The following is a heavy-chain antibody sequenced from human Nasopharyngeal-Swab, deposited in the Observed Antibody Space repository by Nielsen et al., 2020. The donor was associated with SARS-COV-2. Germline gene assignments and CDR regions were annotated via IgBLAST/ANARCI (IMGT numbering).Heavy chain of an antibody. CDR1: GFTFSSNY. CDR2: IYSGGST. V-gene: IGHV3-53*01. D-gene: IGHD2-21*02. J-gene: IGHJ3*02. CDR3: ARDVVVTAMGAFDI. Sequence: GESLKISCAASGFTFSSNYMSWVRQAPGKGLEWVSVIYSGGSTYYADSVKGRFTISRDNSKNTLYLQMNSLRAEDTAVYYCARDVVVTAMGAFDIWGQGTMVTVSS.